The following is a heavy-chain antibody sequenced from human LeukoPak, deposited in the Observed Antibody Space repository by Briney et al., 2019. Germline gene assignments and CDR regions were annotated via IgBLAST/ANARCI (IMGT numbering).Heavy chain of an antibody. V-gene: IGHV3-23*01. Sequence: PGGSLRLSCAASGFTFSSYGMSWVRQAPGKGLEWVSAISGSGGSTYYADSVKGRFTISRDNSKNTLYLQMNSLRAEDTAVYYCAKVAYYYGSGSYVDYWGQGTLVTVSS. CDR2: ISGSGGST. CDR1: GFTFSSYG. CDR3: AKVAYYYGSGSYVDY. J-gene: IGHJ4*02. D-gene: IGHD3-10*01.